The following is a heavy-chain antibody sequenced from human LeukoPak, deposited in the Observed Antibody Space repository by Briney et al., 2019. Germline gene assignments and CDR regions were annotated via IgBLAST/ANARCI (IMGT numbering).Heavy chain of an antibody. CDR3: ANRRVRGVISYYMDV. CDR1: GFTFSSYA. Sequence: GGSLRLSCAASGFTFSSYAMSWVRQAPGKGLEWVSAISGPAGSWDYADSVKGRFTISRDNSKNTLYLQMNSLRAEDTAVYYCANRRVRGVISYYMDVWGKGTTVTVSS. V-gene: IGHV3-23*01. J-gene: IGHJ6*03. CDR2: ISGPAGSW. D-gene: IGHD3-10*01.